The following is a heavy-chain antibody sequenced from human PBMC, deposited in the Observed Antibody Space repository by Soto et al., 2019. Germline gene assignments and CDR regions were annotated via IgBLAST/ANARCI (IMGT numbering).Heavy chain of an antibody. CDR3: VNWNDEDAD. D-gene: IGHD1-1*01. Sequence: EVHLLESGGGFVQPGGSLRLSCVASGFTFSSYAMTWVRQAPGKGLEWVASISGSAISTEYADSVRGRFTISRDNSKNTVFLQMQSLRADDSATYYCVNWNDEDADWGQGTLVAVSS. CDR1: GFTFSSYA. CDR2: ISGSAIST. J-gene: IGHJ4*01. V-gene: IGHV3-23*01.